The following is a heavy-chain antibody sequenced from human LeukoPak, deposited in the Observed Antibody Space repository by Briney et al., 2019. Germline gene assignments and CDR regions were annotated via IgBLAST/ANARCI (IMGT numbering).Heavy chain of an antibody. J-gene: IGHJ4*02. V-gene: IGHV1-8*01. CDR3: ARGLPYGDSEPSLDY. D-gene: IGHD4-17*01. CDR1: GYTFTSYD. CDR2: MNPNSGNT. Sequence: ASVKVSCKASGYTFTSYDINWVRQAPGQGLEWMGWMNPNSGNTGYAQKFQGRVTMTRNTSISTAYMELSSLRSEDTAVYYCARGLPYGDSEPSLDYWGQGTLVTVSS.